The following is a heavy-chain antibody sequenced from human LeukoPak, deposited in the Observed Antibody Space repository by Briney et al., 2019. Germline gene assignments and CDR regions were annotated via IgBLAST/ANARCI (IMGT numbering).Heavy chain of an antibody. J-gene: IGHJ1*01. D-gene: IGHD2-15*01. CDR1: GFTFSSYG. CDR3: ARATGGYCSGGSCYSGYFQH. CDR2: IWYDGSNK. Sequence: GGSLRLSCAASGFTFSSYGMHWVRQAPGKGLEWVAVIWYDGSNKYYAGSVKGRFTISRDNSKNTLYLQMNSLRAEDTAVYYCARATGGYCSGGSCYSGYFQHWGQGTLVTVSS. V-gene: IGHV3-33*01.